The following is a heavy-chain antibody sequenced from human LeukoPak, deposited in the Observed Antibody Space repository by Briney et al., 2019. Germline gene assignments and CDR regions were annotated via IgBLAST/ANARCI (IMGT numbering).Heavy chain of an antibody. J-gene: IGHJ6*02. Sequence: GASVKVSCKASGYTFTSYDINWVRQATGQGLEWMGWMNPNSGNTGYAQKFQGRVTMTRNTSISTAYMELSSLRSEDTAVYYCARVSGSYYYYYYGRDVWGQGTTVTVSS. CDR3: ARVSGSYYYYYYGRDV. D-gene: IGHD1-26*01. CDR1: GYTFTSYD. CDR2: MNPNSGNT. V-gene: IGHV1-8*01.